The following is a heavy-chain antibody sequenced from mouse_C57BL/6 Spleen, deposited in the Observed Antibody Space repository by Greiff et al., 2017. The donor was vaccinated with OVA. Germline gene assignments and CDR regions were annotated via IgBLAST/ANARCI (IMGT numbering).Heavy chain of an antibody. CDR1: GFSFNTYA. CDR2: IRSKSNNYAT. J-gene: IGHJ4*01. Sequence: EVQLVESGGGLVQPKGSLKLSCAASGFSFNTYAMNWVRQAPGKGLEWVARIRSKSNNYATYYAESVKDRFTISRDDSESMLYLQMNNLKAEDTAMYYCVRQKGSYYAMDYWGQGTTVTVSS. V-gene: IGHV10-1*01. CDR3: VRQKGSYYAMDY.